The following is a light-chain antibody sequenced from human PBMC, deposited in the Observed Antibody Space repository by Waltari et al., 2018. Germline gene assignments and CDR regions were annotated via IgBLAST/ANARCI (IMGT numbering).Light chain of an antibody. V-gene: IGLV2-14*03. CDR2: DVS. CDR3: SSYTSSSTLKV. CDR1: SSDVGGYNY. J-gene: IGLJ2*01. Sequence: QSALTQPASVSGSPGQSITISCTGTSSDVGGYNYVSGYQQHPGKAPKLMIYDVSNRPSGVSNRFSGSKSGNTASLTISGLQAEDEADYYCSSYTSSSTLKVFGGGTKLTVL.